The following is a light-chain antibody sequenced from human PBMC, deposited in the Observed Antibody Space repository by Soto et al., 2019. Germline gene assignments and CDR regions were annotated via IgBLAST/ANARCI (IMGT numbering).Light chain of an antibody. CDR1: SSNIGNNY. V-gene: IGLV1-51*01. Sequence: QSVLTQPPSVSAAPGQKVTISCSGSSSNIGNNYVSWYQQLPGTAPKLLIYDNNKRPSGIPDRFSGSKSGTSATLSITGRQTGDEADYYCGTWDSSLSAVVFGGGTKVTVL. CDR3: GTWDSSLSAVV. CDR2: DNN. J-gene: IGLJ2*01.